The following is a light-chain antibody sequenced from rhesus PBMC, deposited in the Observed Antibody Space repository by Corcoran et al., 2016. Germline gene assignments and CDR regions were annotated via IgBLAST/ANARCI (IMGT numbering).Light chain of an antibody. V-gene: IGKV3-31*02. J-gene: IGKJ3*01. CDR2: GAA. CDR3: QETSNLFT. Sequence: EIVMTQSPATLSLSPGETAPISCRTSQRVSSYLAWYQQTPGQAPRLHIHGAASRATGIPYRFRGSGSGTDFTLTLSSLEPDDFAVYYCQETSNLFTFGPGTKLDIK. CDR1: QRVSSY.